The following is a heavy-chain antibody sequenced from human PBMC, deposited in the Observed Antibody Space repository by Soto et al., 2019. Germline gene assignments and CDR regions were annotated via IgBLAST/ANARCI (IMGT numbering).Heavy chain of an antibody. CDR2: IKSETDGGTT. CDR1: GFTFSSYG. V-gene: IGHV3-15*01. Sequence: GGSLRLSCAASGFTFSSYGMHWVRQAPGKGLEWIGRIKSETDGGTTDYAAPVGGRFTVSRDNSKNTLYLQVSSLKTEDTAVYYCTTQSRGYRDAFDIWGQGTMVTVSS. J-gene: IGHJ3*02. D-gene: IGHD5-12*01. CDR3: TTQSRGYRDAFDI.